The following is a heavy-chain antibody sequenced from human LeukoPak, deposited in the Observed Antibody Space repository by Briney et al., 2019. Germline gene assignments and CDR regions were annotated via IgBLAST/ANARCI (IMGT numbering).Heavy chain of an antibody. D-gene: IGHD3-16*01. J-gene: IGHJ4*02. V-gene: IGHV1-8*01. CDR2: MNPNSGNT. CDR3: ARVPVLIISPGLDY. CDR1: GYTFTSYD. Sequence: ASVKVSCKASGYTFTSYDINWVRQATGQGLEWMGWMNPNSGNTGYAQKFHGRVTMTRNTSISTAYMELSSLRSEDTAVYYCARVPVLIISPGLDYWGQGTLVIVSS.